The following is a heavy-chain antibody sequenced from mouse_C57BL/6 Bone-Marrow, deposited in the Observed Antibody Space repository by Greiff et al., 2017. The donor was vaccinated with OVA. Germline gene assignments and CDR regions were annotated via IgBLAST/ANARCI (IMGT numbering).Heavy chain of an antibody. CDR2: FHPYNDDT. CDR1: GYTFTTYP. Sequence: QVQLKESGAELVKPGASVKMSCKASGYTFTTYPIEWMKQNHGKSLEWIGNFHPYNDDTKYNEKFKGKATLTVEKSSSTVYLELSRLTSDDSAVYYWARGVHDYVRSYPYWYFDVWGTGTTVTVSS. J-gene: IGHJ1*03. D-gene: IGHD1-1*01. V-gene: IGHV1-47*01. CDR3: ARGVHDYVRSYPYWYFDV.